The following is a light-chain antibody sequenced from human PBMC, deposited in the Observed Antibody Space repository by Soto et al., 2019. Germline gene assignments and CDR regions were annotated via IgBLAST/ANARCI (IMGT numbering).Light chain of an antibody. J-gene: IGKJ1*01. CDR2: GAS. V-gene: IGKV1-5*01. Sequence: DIQMTQSPPTLSASVGDRVTITCRASQSIRHYLAWYQQMPGIAPKLLIYGASTLQSGVPPRFSGSGSGTEFTPTISSLQPDDFGTYFCQHHNSYSQTFGQGTKV. CDR3: QHHNSYSQT. CDR1: QSIRHY.